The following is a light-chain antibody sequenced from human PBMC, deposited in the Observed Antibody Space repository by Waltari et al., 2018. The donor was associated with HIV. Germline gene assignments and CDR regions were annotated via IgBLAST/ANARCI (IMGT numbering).Light chain of an antibody. CDR2: DKN. Sequence: QSVLTQPPSVSAAPGQKVTISCSGSTPTIGNDYLSWYQHVPGAAPRLRIYDKNKRPSGIPDRFSGSRAGTAATLGITGLQTGDEAHYYCGTWDRSLIAAVFGGGTKLTVL. J-gene: IGLJ3*02. CDR1: TPTIGNDY. V-gene: IGLV1-51*01. CDR3: GTWDRSLIAAV.